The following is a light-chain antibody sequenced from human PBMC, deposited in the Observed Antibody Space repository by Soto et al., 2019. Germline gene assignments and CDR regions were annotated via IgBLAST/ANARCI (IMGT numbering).Light chain of an antibody. CDR2: EVT. V-gene: IGLV2-8*01. CDR3: ASYAGSNKV. J-gene: IGLJ1*01. CDR1: SSDVGGYNY. Sequence: QSVLTQPPSASGSPGQSLTISCTGTSSDVGGYNYVSWYQQHPGKAPKLMIYEVTKRPSGVPDRFSGSKSSNTASLTVSGLLAEDEADYYCASYAGSNKVFGTGTKV.